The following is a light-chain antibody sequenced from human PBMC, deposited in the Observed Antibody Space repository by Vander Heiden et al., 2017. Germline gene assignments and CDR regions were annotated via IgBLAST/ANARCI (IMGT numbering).Light chain of an antibody. CDR1: QGVGDN. CDR2: GAS. CDR3: QQYNSWPPLT. V-gene: IGKV3-15*01. Sequence: ESVMTQSQATLSLSTGDRATRSCRASQGVGDNSAWYQQKPGQAPRLLIYGASTRASGVPARIGGSGSWTAVTLPITSLQSEDFAVVFCQQYNSWPPLTFGGGTKVEIK. J-gene: IGKJ4*01.